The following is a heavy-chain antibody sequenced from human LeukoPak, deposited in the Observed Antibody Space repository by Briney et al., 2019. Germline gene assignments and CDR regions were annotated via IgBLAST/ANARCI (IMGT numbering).Heavy chain of an antibody. D-gene: IGHD3-10*01. V-gene: IGHV1-18*01. Sequence: ASVKVSCKASGYTFTSYGISWVRQAPGQGLEWMGWISAYNGNTNYAQKLQGRVTMTTDTSTSTAYMELRSLRSDDTAVYYCARDQSSVQLRRGLYNWFDPWGQGTLVTVSS. CDR2: ISAYNGNT. CDR1: GYTFTSYG. J-gene: IGHJ5*02. CDR3: ARDQSSVQLRRGLYNWFDP.